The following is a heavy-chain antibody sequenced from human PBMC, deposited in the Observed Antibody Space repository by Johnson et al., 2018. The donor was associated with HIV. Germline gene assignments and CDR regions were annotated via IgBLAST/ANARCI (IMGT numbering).Heavy chain of an antibody. D-gene: IGHD1-26*01. Sequence: VQLVESGGGLVQPGRSLRLSCAASGFSFDDYAMHWVRQAPGKGLEWVSRISWNSANIDYVDSVKGRFTISRDNTKNSLYLQMNTLRVEDTALYYCAKDVRWGVDAFDIWGPGTMVTVSS. CDR3: AKDVRWGVDAFDI. J-gene: IGHJ3*02. CDR1: GFSFDDYA. V-gene: IGHV3-9*01. CDR2: ISWNSANI.